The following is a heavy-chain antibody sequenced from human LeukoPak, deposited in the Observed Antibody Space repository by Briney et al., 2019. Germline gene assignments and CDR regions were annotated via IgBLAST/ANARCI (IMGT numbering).Heavy chain of an antibody. Sequence: GGSLRLSCAASGFTVSSNYMSWVRQAPGKGLEWVANIKQDGSEKYYVDSVKGRFTISRDNAKNSLYLQMNSLRAEDTAVYYCAREHPYNYDYVWGSYRYYFDYWGQGTLVTVSS. V-gene: IGHV3-7*01. CDR1: GFTVSSNY. CDR3: AREHPYNYDYVWGSYRYYFDY. J-gene: IGHJ4*02. D-gene: IGHD3-16*02. CDR2: IKQDGSEK.